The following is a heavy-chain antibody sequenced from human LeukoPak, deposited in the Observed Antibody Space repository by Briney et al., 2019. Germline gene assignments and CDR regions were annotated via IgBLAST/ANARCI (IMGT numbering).Heavy chain of an antibody. D-gene: IGHD2-21*02. CDR3: VRDWAHCGGDCYPGY. CDR2: IYHTGRT. Sequence: PSETLSLTCAVSGYSISSGYYWGWIRQPPGKGLEWTGSIYHTGRTYYNPSLKSRVTISIDTSKNQFSLKLSSVTAADTAVYYCVRDWAHCGGDCYPGYWGQGTLVTVSS. J-gene: IGHJ4*02. CDR1: GYSISSGYY. V-gene: IGHV4-38-2*02.